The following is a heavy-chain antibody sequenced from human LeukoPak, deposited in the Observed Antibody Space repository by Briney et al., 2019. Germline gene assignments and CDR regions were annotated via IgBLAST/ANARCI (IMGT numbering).Heavy chain of an antibody. CDR2: IYYTGTT. Sequence: SETLSLTCIVSGGISSSYYWGWVRQPPGKGLEWVASIYYTGTTYYNPSLKSRLTISVDTSKSQFSLGLSSVTAADTAVYYSARIPYYYDSTAPHCAFDVWDQGTMVTVSS. J-gene: IGHJ3*01. D-gene: IGHD3-22*01. CDR1: GGISSSYY. V-gene: IGHV4-39*01. CDR3: ARIPYYYDSTAPHCAFDV.